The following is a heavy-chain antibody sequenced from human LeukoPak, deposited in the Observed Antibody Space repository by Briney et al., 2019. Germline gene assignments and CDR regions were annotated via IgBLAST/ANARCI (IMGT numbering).Heavy chain of an antibody. D-gene: IGHD1-26*01. CDR3: AKLGGSYRFDY. CDR1: GFTFSSYA. V-gene: IGHV3-23*01. J-gene: IGHJ4*02. CDR2: ISGSGGST. Sequence: GGSLRLSCAASGFTFSSYAMSWVRQAPGKGLEWVSAISGSGGSTYYADSVKGRFTISRDNSKNTLYLQMNSLRVVDTAVYYCAKLGGSYRFDYWGQGTLVTVSS.